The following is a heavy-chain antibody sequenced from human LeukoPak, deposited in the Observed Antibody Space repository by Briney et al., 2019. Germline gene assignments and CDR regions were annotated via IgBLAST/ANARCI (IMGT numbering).Heavy chain of an antibody. CDR1: GFTFSSYS. Sequence: GGSLRLSCAASGFTFSSYSMNWVRQAPGKGLEWVSSISSSSSYIYYADSVKGRFTISRDNAKNSLYLQMNSLRAEDTAVYYCARDMGIAAAGTFDYWGQGTLVTVSS. J-gene: IGHJ4*02. CDR3: ARDMGIAAAGTFDY. V-gene: IGHV3-21*01. D-gene: IGHD6-13*01. CDR2: ISSSSSYI.